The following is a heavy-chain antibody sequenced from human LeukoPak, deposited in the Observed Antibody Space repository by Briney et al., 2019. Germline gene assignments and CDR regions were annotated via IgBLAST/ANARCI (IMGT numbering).Heavy chain of an antibody. CDR1: GCSISSYY. CDR2: IHYSGST. Sequence: SETLSLTCTASGCSISSYYWSWIRQPPGKGLEWIGYIHYSGSTNYNPSLKSRVTISVDTSKNQFSLKLSSVTAADTAVYYCARGGDDYMVWFVYWGQGTLVTVSS. D-gene: IGHD5-24*01. V-gene: IGHV4-59*01. J-gene: IGHJ4*02. CDR3: ARGGDDYMVWFVY.